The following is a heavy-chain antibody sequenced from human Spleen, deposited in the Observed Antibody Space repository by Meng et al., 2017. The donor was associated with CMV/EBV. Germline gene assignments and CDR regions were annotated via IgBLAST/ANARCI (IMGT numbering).Heavy chain of an antibody. CDR1: GGSISSSNW. D-gene: IGHD3-10*01. CDR3: SRFGEGYYFDY. CDR2: IYHSGNT. Sequence: CAVSGGSISSSNWGSWVRQPPGKGLEWIGEIYHSGNTNYNPSLKSRVTISVDKSKNQFSLKLSSVTAADTAVYYCSRFGEGYYFDYWGQGTLVTVSS. J-gene: IGHJ4*02. V-gene: IGHV4-4*02.